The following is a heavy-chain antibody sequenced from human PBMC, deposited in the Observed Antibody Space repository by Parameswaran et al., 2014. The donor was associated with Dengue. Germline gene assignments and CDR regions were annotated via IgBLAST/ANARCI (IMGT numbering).Heavy chain of an antibody. J-gene: IGHJ3*02. V-gene: IGHV4-4*07. Sequence: WIRQPPGKGLEWIGRIYTSGSTNYNPSLKSRVTMSVDASKNQFSLKLSSVTAADTAVYYCAREHATNYYDFWSGHTHAFDIWGQGTMVTVSS. CDR3: AREHATNYYDFWSGHTHAFDI. CDR2: IYTSGST. D-gene: IGHD3-3*01.